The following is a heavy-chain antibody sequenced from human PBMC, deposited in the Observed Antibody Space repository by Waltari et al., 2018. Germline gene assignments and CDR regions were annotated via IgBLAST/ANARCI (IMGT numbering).Heavy chain of an antibody. V-gene: IGHV2-70*16. J-gene: IGHJ4*02. CDR1: GFSLTPRGMS. CDR3: ARGISIPELYYFDF. D-gene: IGHD3-3*02. CDR2: MDWDDEK. Sequence: QVTLKESGPVLLKPTQTLTLTCAFSGFSLTPRGMSVSWIRQSPGRALEWLARMDWDDEKFYSTSLKTRLTISKDTSKNQVVLTSTNMDPVDTATYYCARGISIPELYYFDFWGRGTLVTVSS.